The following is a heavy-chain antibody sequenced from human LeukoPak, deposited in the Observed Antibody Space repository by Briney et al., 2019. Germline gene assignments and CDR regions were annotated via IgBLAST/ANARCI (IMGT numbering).Heavy chain of an antibody. CDR2: IWYDGSGK. Sequence: GRSLRLSCAASGFTFSRYSMHWVRQAPGKGLEWVAIIWYDGSGKYYADSVKGRFTISRDNSNNTLFLQMNSLRVEDTALYYCARGYSSSWDYWGQGTLVTVSS. D-gene: IGHD6-13*01. CDR1: GFTFSRYS. V-gene: IGHV3-33*01. J-gene: IGHJ4*02. CDR3: ARGYSSSWDY.